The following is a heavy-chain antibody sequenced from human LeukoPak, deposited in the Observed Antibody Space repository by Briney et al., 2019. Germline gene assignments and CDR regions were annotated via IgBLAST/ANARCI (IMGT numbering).Heavy chain of an antibody. CDR2: MNPNSGNT. V-gene: IGHV1-8*01. CDR3: ARWMATISNFDY. D-gene: IGHD5-12*01. J-gene: IGHJ4*02. CDR1: GYTFTSYD. Sequence: ASVKVSCKASGYTFTSYDINWVRQATGQGLEWMGWMNPNSGNTGYTQKFQGRVTFTRNTSISTAYMELSSLRFDDTAVYCCARWMATISNFDYWGQGTLVTVSS.